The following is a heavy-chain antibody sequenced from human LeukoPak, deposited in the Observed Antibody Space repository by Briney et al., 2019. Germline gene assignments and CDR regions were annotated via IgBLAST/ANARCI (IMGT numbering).Heavy chain of an antibody. CDR3: ARGDSSGWYRSASP. D-gene: IGHD6-19*01. CDR1: GFTFSSYS. J-gene: IGHJ5*02. Sequence: QPGGSLRLSCAASGFTFSSYSMNWVRQAPGKGLEWVSSISSSSSYIYYADSVKGRFTISRDNAKNSLYLQMNSLRAEDTAVYYCARGDSSGWYRSASPWGQGTLVTVSS. CDR2: ISSSSSYI. V-gene: IGHV3-21*01.